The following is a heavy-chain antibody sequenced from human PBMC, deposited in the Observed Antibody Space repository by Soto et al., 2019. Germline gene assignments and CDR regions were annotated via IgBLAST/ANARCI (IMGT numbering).Heavy chain of an antibody. Sequence: PSETLSLTCTVSGGSISSSSYYWGWIRQPPGKGLEWIGSIYYSGSTYYNPSLKSRVTISVDTSKNQFSLKLSSVTAADTAVYYCARQLLRDSSGWYGPVASYFDYWGQGTLVTVSS. CDR1: GGSISSSSYY. J-gene: IGHJ4*02. CDR3: ARQLLRDSSGWYGPVASYFDY. V-gene: IGHV4-39*01. D-gene: IGHD6-19*01. CDR2: IYYSGST.